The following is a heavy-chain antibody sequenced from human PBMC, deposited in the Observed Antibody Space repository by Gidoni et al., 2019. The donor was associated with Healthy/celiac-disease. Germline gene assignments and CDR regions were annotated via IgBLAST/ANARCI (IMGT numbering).Heavy chain of an antibody. CDR1: GSTFTRYD. CDR2: MNPNSGNT. Sequence: QVQLVQSGAEVKKPGASVKVSCKASGSTFTRYDINWVRQATGQGLEWMGWMNPNSGNTGYAQKFQGRVTMTRNTSISTAYMELSSLRSEDTAVYYCAGSPITGTLSVPWFDPWGQGTLVTVSS. J-gene: IGHJ5*02. CDR3: AGSPITGTLSVPWFDP. V-gene: IGHV1-8*01. D-gene: IGHD1-20*01.